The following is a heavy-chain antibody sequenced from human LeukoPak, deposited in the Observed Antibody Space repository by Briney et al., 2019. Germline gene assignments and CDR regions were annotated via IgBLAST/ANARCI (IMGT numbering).Heavy chain of an antibody. J-gene: IGHJ6*03. CDR1: AFTFSDYS. D-gene: IGHD6-25*01. Sequence: PGGSLRLSCAASAFTFSDYSMNWVRQAPGKGLEWVSYISGKSSTIYYTDSVKGRFTISRDNRKNLLYLQMSSLGAEDTAVYYCARDGSGFYHYYYMDVWGKGTTVTVSS. V-gene: IGHV3-48*04. CDR3: ARDGSGFYHYYYMDV. CDR2: ISGKSSTI.